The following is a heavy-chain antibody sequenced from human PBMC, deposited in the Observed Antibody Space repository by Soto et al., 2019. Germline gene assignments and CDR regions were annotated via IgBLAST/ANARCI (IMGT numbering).Heavy chain of an antibody. V-gene: IGHV4-34*01. Sequence: SETLSLTCAVYGGSFSGYYWSWIRQPPGKGLEWIGEINHSGSTNYNPSLKSRVTISVDTSKNQFSLKLSSVTAADTAVYYCARAARGSSSWVYYYYGMDVWGQGTTVTVSS. J-gene: IGHJ6*02. CDR1: GGSFSGYY. CDR2: INHSGST. D-gene: IGHD6-13*01. CDR3: ARAARGSSSWVYYYYGMDV.